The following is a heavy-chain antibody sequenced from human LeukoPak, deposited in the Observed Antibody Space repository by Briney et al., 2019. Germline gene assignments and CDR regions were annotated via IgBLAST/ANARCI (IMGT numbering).Heavy chain of an antibody. CDR2: INAGNGNT. CDR1: GYTFTSYA. V-gene: IGHV1-3*01. D-gene: IGHD1-26*01. Sequence: ASVKVSCKASGYTFTSYAMHWVRQAPGQRLEWMGWINAGNGNTKYSQKFQGRVTITRDTSASTAYMELSSLRSEDTAVYYCASAVLNWGGSHGGGGYWGQGTLVTVSS. J-gene: IGHJ4*02. CDR3: ASAVLNWGGSHGGGGY.